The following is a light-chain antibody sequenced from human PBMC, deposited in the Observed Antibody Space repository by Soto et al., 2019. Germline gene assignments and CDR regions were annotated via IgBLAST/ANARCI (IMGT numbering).Light chain of an antibody. J-gene: IGKJ1*01. V-gene: IGKV3-15*01. Sequence: EILMTHSPRSPSAAPGERATLSCRGLQSVSNNLAWYQQKPGQAPRLLIYAVSSRPAGIPARFSGSGSGTEFTLTINSLQSEEFAVYYCQQYNNWPPTWTFGQGTKVDI. CDR1: QSVSNN. CDR2: AVS. CDR3: QQYNNWPPTWT.